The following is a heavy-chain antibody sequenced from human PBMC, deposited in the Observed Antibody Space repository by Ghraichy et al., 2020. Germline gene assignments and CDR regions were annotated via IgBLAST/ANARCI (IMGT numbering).Heavy chain of an antibody. CDR2: IRGSGGGK. V-gene: IGHV3-23*01. CDR1: GFTFSSYA. D-gene: IGHD2-15*01. Sequence: GGSLRLSCAASGFTFSSYAMNWVRQAPGKGLEWVSSIRGSGGGKYYADSVKGRFTISRDNSKNTLYLQMNSLRAEDTAVYYCAKEGGVVLPYYFDYWGQGTLVTVSS. J-gene: IGHJ4*02. CDR3: AKEGGVVLPYYFDY.